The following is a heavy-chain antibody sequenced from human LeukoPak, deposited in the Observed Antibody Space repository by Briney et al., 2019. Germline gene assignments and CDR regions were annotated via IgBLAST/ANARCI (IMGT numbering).Heavy chain of an antibody. D-gene: IGHD2-2*01. Sequence: WIRHPPGKGLEWVAFIRYVGSNKYYAVSEKARFTITRHISKNTVYLQMISLRAEDTAVYYCAAPGVPAATYYFDYWGQGTLVTVSS. V-gene: IGHV3-30*02. CDR2: IRYVGSNK. CDR3: AAPGVPAATYYFDY. J-gene: IGHJ4*02.